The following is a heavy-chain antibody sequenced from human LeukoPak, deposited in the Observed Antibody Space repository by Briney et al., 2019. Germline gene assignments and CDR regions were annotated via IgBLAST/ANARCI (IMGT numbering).Heavy chain of an antibody. V-gene: IGHV3-74*01. CDR3: ASGSGDDGDPFDY. J-gene: IGHJ4*02. D-gene: IGHD4-17*01. CDR2: INGDGSET. Sequence: GGSLRLSCSASGFTFSSHWMHWVRQAPGKGLAWVSRINGDGSETNYAGSVRGRFTISRDNAKNTLYLQMSSLRAEDTAVYYCASGSGDDGDPFDYWGQGTLVTVSS. CDR1: GFTFSSHW.